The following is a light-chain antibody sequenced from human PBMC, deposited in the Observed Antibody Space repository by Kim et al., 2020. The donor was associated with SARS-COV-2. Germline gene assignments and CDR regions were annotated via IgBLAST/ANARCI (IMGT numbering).Light chain of an antibody. V-gene: IGKV1-33*01. CDR2: DAS. CDR3: HQYNYLPYT. Sequence: DIQMTQSPSSLPASVGDRITITCQPSQDIRKSLNWFQQKPGKAPKLLIHDASELEIGVSSRFSGSGSETYFTFTIDTLRPEDIAMYYCHQYNYLPYTFGGGTKLEI. J-gene: IGKJ4*01. CDR1: QDIRKS.